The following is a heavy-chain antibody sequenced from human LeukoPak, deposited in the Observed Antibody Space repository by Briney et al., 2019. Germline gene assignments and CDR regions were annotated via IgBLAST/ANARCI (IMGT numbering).Heavy chain of an antibody. CDR2: ISSSGSTI. J-gene: IGHJ4*02. V-gene: IGHV3-11*04. D-gene: IGHD2-15*01. CDR1: GFTFSDYY. Sequence: GGSLRLSCAASGFTFSDYYMSWIRQAPGKGLEWVSYISSSGSTIYYADSVKGRFTISRDNAKNSLYLQMNSLRAEDTAVYYCATSGIVVLGATYGSAFDYWGQGTLVTVSS. CDR3: ATSGIVVLGATYGSAFDY.